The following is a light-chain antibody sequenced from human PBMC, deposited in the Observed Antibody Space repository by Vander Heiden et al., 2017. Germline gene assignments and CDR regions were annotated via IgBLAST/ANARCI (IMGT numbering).Light chain of an antibody. CDR3: QTWGTGIRV. CDR1: SGHSSYA. Sequence: QLALPQTPSASASLGASVKLTCTLSSGHSSYAIAWQQQQPEKGPRYLMKLNSDGSHSKGDGIPDRFSGSSSGTERYLTISSLQSEDEADYYCQTWGTGIRVFGGGTKLTVL. V-gene: IGLV4-69*01. CDR2: LNSDGSH. J-gene: IGLJ3*02.